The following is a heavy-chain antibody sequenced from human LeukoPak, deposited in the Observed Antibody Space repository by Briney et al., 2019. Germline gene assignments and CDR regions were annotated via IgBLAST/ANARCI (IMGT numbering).Heavy chain of an antibody. J-gene: IGHJ4*02. CDR2: IQYDGSNK. CDR1: GFAFSNYG. D-gene: IGHD1-20*01. CDR3: AKPGGRVGQSLNGIDY. V-gene: IGHV3-30*02. Sequence: GGSLRLSCAASGFAFSNYGLHWVRQAPGKGLEWVAFIQYDGSNKFHTDSVKGRFTISRDNSKNTLFLQMNSLRAEDTAVYYCAKPGGRVGQSLNGIDYWGQGTLVTVS.